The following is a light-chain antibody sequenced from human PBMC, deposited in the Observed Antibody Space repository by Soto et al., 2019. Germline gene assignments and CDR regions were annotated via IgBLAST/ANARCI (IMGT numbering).Light chain of an antibody. CDR2: LKSDGTH. V-gene: IGLV4-69*01. CDR3: QTWGTGFQV. CDR1: SGHSTYA. Sequence: QPVLTQSPSASASLGASVKLTCTLSSGHSTYAIAWHQHQAEKGPRYLMNLKSDGTHTKGDGIPDRFSGSSSGAERYLTISSLQSEDEADYYCQTWGTGFQVFGGGTK. J-gene: IGLJ3*02.